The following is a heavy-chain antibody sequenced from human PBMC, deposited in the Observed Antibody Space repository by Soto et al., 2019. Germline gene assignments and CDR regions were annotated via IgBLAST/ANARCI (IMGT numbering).Heavy chain of an antibody. CDR2: ISGSGGST. Sequence: GGSLRLSCAASGFTFSSYAMSWVRQAPGKGLEWVSAISGSGGSTYYADSVKGRFTISRDNSKNTLYLQMNSLRAEDTAVYYCAKDGEYGDYGFEYYYGMDVWGQGTTVTVSS. D-gene: IGHD4-17*01. CDR1: GFTFSSYA. CDR3: AKDGEYGDYGFEYYYGMDV. J-gene: IGHJ6*02. V-gene: IGHV3-23*01.